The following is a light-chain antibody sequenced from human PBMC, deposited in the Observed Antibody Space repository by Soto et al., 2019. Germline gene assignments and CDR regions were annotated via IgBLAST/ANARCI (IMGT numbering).Light chain of an antibody. J-gene: IGLJ1*01. CDR1: SSDVGGYNY. Sequence: QSVLNQPASVSGSPGQSITFSCTGTSSDVGGYNYVSWYQQHPGKAPKLMIYDVTNRPSGVSDRFSGSKSGNTASLTISGLQAEDEADYYCCSYTSSSTYVFGTGTRSPS. CDR3: CSYTSSSTYV. V-gene: IGLV2-14*03. CDR2: DVT.